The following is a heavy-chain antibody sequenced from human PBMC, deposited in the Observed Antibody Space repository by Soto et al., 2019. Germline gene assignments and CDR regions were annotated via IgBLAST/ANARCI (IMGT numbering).Heavy chain of an antibody. V-gene: IGHV4-30-4*01. CDR1: GYSITAGGYY. CDR2: FYSSGSI. CDR3: ARVRYSDNWHGLIDY. D-gene: IGHD4-4*01. Sequence: LSLTCFVSGYSITAGGYYWSWIRHHPGKGLEWIGSFYSSGSIIYNPSLRSRVSISGDTSSNQFSLHLNSVTAGDTAVYCCARVRYSDNWHGLIDYWGQGTLVTVSS. J-gene: IGHJ4*02.